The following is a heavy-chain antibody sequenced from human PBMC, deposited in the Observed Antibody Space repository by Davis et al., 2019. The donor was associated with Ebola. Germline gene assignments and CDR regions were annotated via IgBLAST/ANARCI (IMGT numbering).Heavy chain of an antibody. CDR3: AREGYGGNSDDY. Sequence: ASVKVSCKASGYTFTSYGISWVRQAPGQGLEWMGIINPSGGSTSYAQKFQGRVTMTRDTSTSTVYMELSSLRSEDTAVYYCAREGYGGNSDDYWGQGTLVTVSS. V-gene: IGHV1-46*01. D-gene: IGHD4-23*01. CDR1: GYTFTSYG. CDR2: INPSGGST. J-gene: IGHJ4*02.